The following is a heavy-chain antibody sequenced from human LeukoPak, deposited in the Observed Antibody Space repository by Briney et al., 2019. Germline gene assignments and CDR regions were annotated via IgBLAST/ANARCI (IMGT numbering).Heavy chain of an antibody. CDR3: AREVTGTSGSLDY. Sequence: SETLSLTCTVSGGSVRSYYWTWLRQPPGKEVEWLGYIYYTGTTNYTPSLKSRLTISVDTSKDHFSLKLRSVTAADTAVYYCAREVTGTSGSLDYWGEGALVTVSS. J-gene: IGHJ4*02. CDR2: IYYTGTT. D-gene: IGHD6-19*01. V-gene: IGHV4-59*02. CDR1: GGSVRSYY.